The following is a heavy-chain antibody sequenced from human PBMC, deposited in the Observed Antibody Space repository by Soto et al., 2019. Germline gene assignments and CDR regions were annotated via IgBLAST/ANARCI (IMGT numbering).Heavy chain of an antibody. CDR3: ARRHYYGSGSYAFDI. D-gene: IGHD3-10*01. Sequence: QLQLQQWGAGLLKPSETLSLTCAVYGGSFSGYYWSWIRQPPGKGLEWIGEINHSGSTNYNPSLKSRVTISVDTSKNHFSLKLSFVTAADTAVYYYARRHYYGSGSYAFDIWGQGTMVTVSS. CDR2: INHSGST. V-gene: IGHV4-34*01. CDR1: GGSFSGYY. J-gene: IGHJ3*02.